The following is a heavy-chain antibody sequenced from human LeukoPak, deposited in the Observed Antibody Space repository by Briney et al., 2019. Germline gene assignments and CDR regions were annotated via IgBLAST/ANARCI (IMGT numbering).Heavy chain of an antibody. CDR3: ARDSGNPRGYYYDSSGYFDY. D-gene: IGHD3-22*01. Sequence: GGSLRLSCAASGFTFSTYAMHWVRQAPGKGLEWVAVISFVGSNKYYADSVKGRFTISRDNSKNTLFLQMNTLTAEDTAIYYCARDSGNPRGYYYDSSGYFDYWGQGTLVTVSS. V-gene: IGHV3-30-3*01. CDR2: ISFVGSNK. CDR1: GFTFSTYA. J-gene: IGHJ4*02.